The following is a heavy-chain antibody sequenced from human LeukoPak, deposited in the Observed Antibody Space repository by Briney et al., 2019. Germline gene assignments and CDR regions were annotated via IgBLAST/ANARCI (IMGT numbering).Heavy chain of an antibody. D-gene: IGHD3-9*01. J-gene: IGHJ4*02. V-gene: IGHV4-59*01. CDR2: IYYSGST. CDR1: GGSISSYH. Sequence: SETLSLTCTVSGGSISSYHWSWIRQPAGKGLEWIGYIYYSGSTHYNPSLKSRVTISVDTSKHQFSLKLSSVTAADPAVYYCARRYFDRDYWGQGTLVTVSS. CDR3: ARRYFDRDY.